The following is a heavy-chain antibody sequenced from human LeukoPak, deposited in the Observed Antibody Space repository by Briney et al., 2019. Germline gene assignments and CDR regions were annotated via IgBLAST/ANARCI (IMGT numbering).Heavy chain of an antibody. V-gene: IGHV3-7*01. CDR1: GFTFSNYW. CDR2: INKDGSEI. J-gene: IGHJ4*02. CDR3: ATDKVTY. Sequence: GGSLRLSCAASGFTFSNYWMSWVRQAPGKGLEWVAHINKDGSEIYYVDSVKGRFTISRDNAKSSLALQMNSLRVEDTAVYYCATDKVTYWGQGILVTVSS.